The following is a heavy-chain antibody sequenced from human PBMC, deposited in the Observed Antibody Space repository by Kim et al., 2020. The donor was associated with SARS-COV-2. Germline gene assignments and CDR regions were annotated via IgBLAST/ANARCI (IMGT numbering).Heavy chain of an antibody. D-gene: IGHD6-13*01. V-gene: IGHV4-39*01. CDR3: ATNGGSSWYSELDY. Sequence: PSLRSRVTISVDPSKTQFSMKLSDVTAADTAVYYCATNGGSSWYSELDYWGQGTLVTVSS. J-gene: IGHJ4*02.